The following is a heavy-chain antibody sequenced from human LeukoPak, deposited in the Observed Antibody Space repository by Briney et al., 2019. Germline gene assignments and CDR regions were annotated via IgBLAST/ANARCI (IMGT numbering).Heavy chain of an antibody. CDR2: ISYDGSNK. Sequence: PGGSLRLSCAASGFTFSSYGMHWVRQAPGKGLEWVAVISYDGSNKYYADSVKGRFTISRDNSKNTLYLQMNSLRAEDTAVYYCAKDLEEYYDILTAGMDVWGKGTTVTVSS. J-gene: IGHJ6*04. CDR3: AKDLEEYYDILTAGMDV. V-gene: IGHV3-30*18. D-gene: IGHD3-9*01. CDR1: GFTFSSYG.